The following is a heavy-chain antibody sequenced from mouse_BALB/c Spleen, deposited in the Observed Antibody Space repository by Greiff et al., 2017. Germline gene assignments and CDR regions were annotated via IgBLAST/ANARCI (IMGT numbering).Heavy chain of an antibody. J-gene: IGHJ3*01. Sequence: DVKLVESGPGLVKPSQSLSLTCTVTGYSITSDYAWNWIRQFPGNKLEWMGYISYSCSTSYNPSLKSRISITRDTSKNQFFLQLNSVTTEDTATYYCASQFITTATFAYWGQGTLVTVSA. V-gene: IGHV3-2*02. D-gene: IGHD1-2*01. CDR2: ISYSCST. CDR3: ASQFITTATFAY. CDR1: GYSITSDYA.